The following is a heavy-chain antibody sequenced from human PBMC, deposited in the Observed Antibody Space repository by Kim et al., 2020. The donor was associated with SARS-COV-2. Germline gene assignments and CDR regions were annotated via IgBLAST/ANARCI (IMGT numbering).Heavy chain of an antibody. CDR1: GFTFSSYA. J-gene: IGHJ4*02. V-gene: IGHV3-30*04. CDR2: ISYDGSNK. Sequence: GGSLRLSCAASGFTFSSYAMHWVRQAPGKGLEWVAVISYDGSNKYYADSVKGRFTISRDNSKNTLYLQMNSLRAEDTAVYYCARDIFGIAVAGYWGQGTLVTVSS. D-gene: IGHD6-19*01. CDR3: ARDIFGIAVAGY.